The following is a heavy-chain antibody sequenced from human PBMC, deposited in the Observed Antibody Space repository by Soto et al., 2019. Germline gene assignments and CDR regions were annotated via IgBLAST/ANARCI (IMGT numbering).Heavy chain of an antibody. CDR1: GGTFSSYT. CDR3: ASKLVDCSGGSCKDLFY. J-gene: IGHJ4*02. D-gene: IGHD2-15*01. V-gene: IGHV1-69*02. Sequence: QVQLVQSGAEVKKPGSSVKVSCKASGGTFSSYTISWVRQAPGQGLEWMGRIIPILGIANYAQKFQGRVTITADKSTSPAYMELSSLRSEDTAVYYCASKLVDCSGGSCKDLFYWGQGTLVTVSS. CDR2: IIPILGIA.